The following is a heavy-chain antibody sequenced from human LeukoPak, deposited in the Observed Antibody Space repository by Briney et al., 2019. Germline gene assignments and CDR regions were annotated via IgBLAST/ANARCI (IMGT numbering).Heavy chain of an antibody. CDR1: EHSFTDYY. V-gene: IGHV1-2*02. CDR2: INPNSGGT. J-gene: IGHJ5*02. Sequence: GASVKVSCKTSEHSFTDYYMHWVRQAPGQGLEWMGWINPNSGGTSSAQKFQGRVTMTRDTSITTVYMEVNWLTSDDTAIYYCARADRLHGGPYLIGPWGQGTLVTVSS. CDR3: ARADRLHGGPYLIGP. D-gene: IGHD2-21*01.